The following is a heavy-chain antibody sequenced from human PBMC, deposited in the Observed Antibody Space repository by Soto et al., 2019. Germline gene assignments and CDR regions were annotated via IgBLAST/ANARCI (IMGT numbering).Heavy chain of an antibody. CDR2: INSDSSSI. CDR3: AREGGKYYFDCSGYYYVPTEPYAFDI. CDR1: GFMFSVYT. J-gene: IGHJ3*02. D-gene: IGHD3-22*01. Sequence: GGSLRLSCAASGFMFSVYTMNWVRQAPGKGLEWISSINSDSSSIYHADSVKGRFTISRDNAKNSLYLQVNSLRAEDTAVYYCAREGGKYYFDCSGYYYVPTEPYAFDIWGQGTMVTVSS. V-gene: IGHV3-48*04.